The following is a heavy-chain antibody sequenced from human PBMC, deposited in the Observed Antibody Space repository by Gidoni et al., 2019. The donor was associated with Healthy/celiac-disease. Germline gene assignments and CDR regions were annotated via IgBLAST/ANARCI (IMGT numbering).Heavy chain of an antibody. CDR3: ARVEIQAPGPYYGSGSYPNTHFDY. CDR1: GYTFTSYG. Sequence: QVQLVQSGAEVKKPGASVKVSCKASGYTFTSYGISWLRKAPGQGLEWMGWITDYNCNTNSAKKLPGRVTMTTDTSTSTAYMELRSLRSDDTAVYYCARVEIQAPGPYYGSGSYPNTHFDYWGQGTLVTVSS. D-gene: IGHD3-10*01. CDR2: ITDYNCNT. J-gene: IGHJ4*02. V-gene: IGHV1-18*01.